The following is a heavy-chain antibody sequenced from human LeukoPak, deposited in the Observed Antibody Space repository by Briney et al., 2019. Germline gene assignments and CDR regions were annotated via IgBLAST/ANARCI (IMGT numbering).Heavy chain of an antibody. D-gene: IGHD3-22*01. J-gene: IGHJ4*02. Sequence: GGSLRLSCAASGFTFSSYSMNWVRQAPGKGLEWVSYISSSSSTIYYADSAKGRFTISRDNAKNSLYLQMNSLRDEDTAVYYCARDRTPYYYDSSGFDYWGQGTLVTVSS. CDR3: ARDRTPYYYDSSGFDY. CDR2: ISSSSSTI. CDR1: GFTFSSYS. V-gene: IGHV3-48*02.